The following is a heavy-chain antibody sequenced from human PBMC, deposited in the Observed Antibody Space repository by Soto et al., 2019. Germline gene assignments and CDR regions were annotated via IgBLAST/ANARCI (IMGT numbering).Heavy chain of an antibody. Sequence: QVQLVQSGAEVKKPGSSVKVSCKASGGTFSSYAISWVRQAPGQGLEWMGGIIPIFGTANYAQKFQGRVTIXXDXSXXTAYMELSSLRSEDTAVYYCARDADRHYYCYGMDVWGQGTTVTVSS. V-gene: IGHV1-69*12. CDR3: ARDADRHYYCYGMDV. CDR1: GGTFSSYA. J-gene: IGHJ6*02. CDR2: IIPIFGTA.